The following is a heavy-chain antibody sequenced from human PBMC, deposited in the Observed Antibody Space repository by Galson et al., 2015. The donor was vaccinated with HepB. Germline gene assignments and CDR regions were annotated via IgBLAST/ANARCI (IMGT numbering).Heavy chain of an antibody. V-gene: IGHV1-18*01. CDR1: GYTFTSYG. CDR2: ISTYNGNT. J-gene: IGHJ3*02. D-gene: IGHD5/OR15-5a*01. CDR3: ARGLELYRVSAFGI. Sequence: SVKVSCKASGYTFTSYGISWVRQAPGQGLEWMGWISTYNGNTNFAQNLQGRVTMTTDTSTNTTYMELRSLRSDDTAMYYCARGLELYRVSAFGIWGQGTMVTVSS.